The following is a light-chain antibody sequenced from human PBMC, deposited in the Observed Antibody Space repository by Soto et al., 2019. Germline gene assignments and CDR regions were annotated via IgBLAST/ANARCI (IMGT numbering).Light chain of an antibody. CDR1: QSVSSY. CDR2: DAS. CDR3: HQRSNWPPLT. Sequence: EIVLTQSPATLSLSPGERATLSCRASQSVSSYLAWYQQKPGQAPRLLIYDASNRATGIPARFSGSGSGTDFTLTISSLEPEDFPVYYCHQRSNWPPLTFGGGTKVEIK. J-gene: IGKJ4*01. V-gene: IGKV3-11*01.